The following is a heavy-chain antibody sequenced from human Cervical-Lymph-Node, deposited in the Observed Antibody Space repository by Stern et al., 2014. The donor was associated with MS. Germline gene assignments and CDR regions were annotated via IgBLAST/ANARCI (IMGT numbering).Heavy chain of an antibody. D-gene: IGHD2-2*01. Sequence: QVQLGQSGAEVKKPGSSVKVSCKASGGTFSSYAISWVRQAPGQGLERMGGIIPIFGTANYAQKFQGRVTITADESTSTAYMELSSLRSEDTAVYYCAREAAMPNYYFDYWGQGTLVTVSS. CDR2: IIPIFGTA. V-gene: IGHV1-69*01. J-gene: IGHJ4*02. CDR3: AREAAMPNYYFDY. CDR1: GGTFSSYA.